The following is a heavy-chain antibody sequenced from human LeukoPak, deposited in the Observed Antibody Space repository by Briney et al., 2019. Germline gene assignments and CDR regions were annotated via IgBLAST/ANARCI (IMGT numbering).Heavy chain of an antibody. CDR1: GITFRIYG. Sequence: GGSLRLSCVASGITFRIYGMHWVRQAPGKGLEWVAFIRYDGTKKFYADVVKGRFTISRDNSKNTLYLQMNSLRAEDTAVYYCAKDGSNTMVRGVIHRPHWFDPWGQGTLVTVSS. CDR3: AKDGSNTMVRGVIHRPHWFDP. V-gene: IGHV3-30*02. CDR2: IRYDGTKK. D-gene: IGHD3-10*01. J-gene: IGHJ5*02.